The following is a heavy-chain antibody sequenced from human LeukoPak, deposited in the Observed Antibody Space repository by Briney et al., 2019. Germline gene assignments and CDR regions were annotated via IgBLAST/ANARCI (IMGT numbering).Heavy chain of an antibody. D-gene: IGHD3-16*01. V-gene: IGHV3-21*01. CDR3: ARLLGMIMFAEAYAFEV. CDR1: GFPFSDYS. J-gene: IGHJ3*01. Sequence: GGSLRLSCAASGFPFSDYSMNWVRQAPGKGLEWVSSISKSSTSTFYADSVQGRFIISRDNARNSLFLQMNSLTAEDTAVYYCARLLGMIMFAEAYAFEVWGQGARVTVSS. CDR2: ISKSSTST.